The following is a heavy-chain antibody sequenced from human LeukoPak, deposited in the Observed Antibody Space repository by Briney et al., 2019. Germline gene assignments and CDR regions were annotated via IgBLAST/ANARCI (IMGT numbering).Heavy chain of an antibody. CDR3: AGGSGWLIPH. D-gene: IGHD6-13*01. Sequence: PGGSLRLSCAASGFTLSSYWMNWVRHPPGKGLEWVAGIKQDGSETLYVDSVRGRFTISRDNAQNSLYLQMNSLRTEDTAVYYCAGGSGWLIPHWGKGTLVAVSS. V-gene: IGHV3-7*01. CDR2: IKQDGSET. CDR1: GFTLSSYW. J-gene: IGHJ4*02.